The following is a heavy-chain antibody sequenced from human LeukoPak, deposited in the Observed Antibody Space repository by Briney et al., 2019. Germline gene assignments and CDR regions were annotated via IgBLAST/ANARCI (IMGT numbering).Heavy chain of an antibody. D-gene: IGHD5-18*01. J-gene: IGHJ3*02. CDR3: ARAPYSLIQLSLVGGVFDI. CDR1: GGSINSGSYY. Sequence: PSQTLTLTCNVSGGSINSGSYYWSRIRQPAGKGLEWIGRIYTSGSTNYNPSLESRVTISVDTSKNQFSLKLSSVTAADAAVYYCARAPYSLIQLSLVGGVFDIWGQGTMVTVSS. CDR2: IYTSGST. V-gene: IGHV4-61*02.